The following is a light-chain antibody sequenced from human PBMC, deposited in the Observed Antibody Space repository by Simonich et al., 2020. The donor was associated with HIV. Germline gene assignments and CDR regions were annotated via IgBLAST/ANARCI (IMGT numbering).Light chain of an antibody. CDR3: QQYKDLILT. CDR2: GAS. J-gene: IGKJ4*01. V-gene: IGKV3-15*01. CDR1: QSVSSN. Sequence: DIVMTQSPATLSVSPGERATLSRRASQSVSSNVAWYQQRPGQAPRLLIYGASTRAIGIPARFSGSGAGTEFTLTISSLEPEDFAVYYCQQYKDLILTFGGGTKVDIK.